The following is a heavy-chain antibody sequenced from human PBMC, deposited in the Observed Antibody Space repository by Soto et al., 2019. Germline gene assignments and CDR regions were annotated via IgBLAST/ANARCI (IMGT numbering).Heavy chain of an antibody. CDR2: INHSGST. CDR3: ARVSIFGVVIRYYYYYYMDV. J-gene: IGHJ6*03. Sequence: SASLSLTCAVYGGSFRGYYWSWIRQPPGKGLEWIGEINHSGSTNYNPSLKSRVTISVDTSKNQFSLKLSSVTAADTAVYYCARVSIFGVVIRYYYYYYMDVWGKGTTVTVSS. CDR1: GGSFRGYY. D-gene: IGHD3-3*01. V-gene: IGHV4-34*01.